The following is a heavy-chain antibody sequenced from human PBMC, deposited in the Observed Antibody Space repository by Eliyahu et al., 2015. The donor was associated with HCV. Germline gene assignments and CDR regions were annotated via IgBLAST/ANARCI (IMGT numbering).Heavy chain of an antibody. CDR1: GFTFSNAW. D-gene: IGHD3-10*01. Sequence: EVQLVESGGGLVKPGGSLRLSCAASGFTFSNAWXSWVRQAPGKGLEWVGRIKSKTDGGTTDYAAPVKGRFTISRDDSKNTLYLQMNSLKTEDTAVYYCTTDLTDLLWFGELLGRWGQGTLVTVSS. CDR3: TTDLTDLLWFGELLGR. V-gene: IGHV3-15*01. J-gene: IGHJ4*02. CDR2: IKSKTDGGTT.